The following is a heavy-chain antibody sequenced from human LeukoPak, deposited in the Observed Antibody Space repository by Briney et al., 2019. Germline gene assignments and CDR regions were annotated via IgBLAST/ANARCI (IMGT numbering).Heavy chain of an antibody. J-gene: IGHJ4*02. Sequence: RLGGSLRLSCAASGFTFGDYTMHWVRQAPGKGLEWVSLITWDDSTYYAESVKGRFTISRDNNKNSLYLQMNSLRIEDAALYYCAKDWGIAAAGSLDYWGPGTLVTVSS. CDR1: GFTFGDYT. CDR2: ITWDDST. D-gene: IGHD6-13*01. CDR3: AKDWGIAAAGSLDY. V-gene: IGHV3-43*01.